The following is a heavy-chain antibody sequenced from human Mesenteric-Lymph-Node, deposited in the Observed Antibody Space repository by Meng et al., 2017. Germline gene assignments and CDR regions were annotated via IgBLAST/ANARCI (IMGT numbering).Heavy chain of an antibody. V-gene: IGHV4-61*02. J-gene: IGHJ6*02. CDR1: GGSISSGSYY. Sequence: LRLSCTVSGGSISSGSYYWSWIRQPAGKGLEWIGRIYTSGSTNYNPSLKSRVTISVDTSKNQFSLKLSSVTAADTAVYYCARGVYCSGGSFLCYYYYGMDVWGQGTTVTVSS. CDR2: IYTSGST. CDR3: ARGVYCSGGSFLCYYYYGMDV. D-gene: IGHD2-15*01.